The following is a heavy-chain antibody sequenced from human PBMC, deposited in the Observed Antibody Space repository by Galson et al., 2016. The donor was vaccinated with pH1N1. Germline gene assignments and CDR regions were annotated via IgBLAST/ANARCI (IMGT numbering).Heavy chain of an antibody. CDR1: GFTLSDHY. Sequence: SLRLSCAASGFTLSDHYMNWIRETPERGLEWLSSIGSSGNVAYADSVKGRFTISRDNAQNSLLLQMDSLRVDDTALYYCAREWGIGAAGPLDSWGQGALVIVSS. CDR2: IGSSGNV. J-gene: IGHJ4*02. D-gene: IGHD6-13*01. V-gene: IGHV3-11*01. CDR3: AREWGIGAAGPLDS.